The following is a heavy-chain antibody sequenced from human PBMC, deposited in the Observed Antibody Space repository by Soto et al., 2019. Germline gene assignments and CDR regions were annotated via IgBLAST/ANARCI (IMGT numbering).Heavy chain of an antibody. J-gene: IGHJ4*02. CDR1: GFTFSSYA. CDR3: SIYSPPFFSSGGSCHPHY. CDR2: ISYDGSNK. D-gene: IGHD2-15*01. Sequence: QVQLVESGGGVVQPGRSLRLSCAASGFTFSSYAMHWVRQAAGKGLEWVAVISYDGSNKYYADSVKSRFTISRDNSKNTLYLQMNSLRAVDTAVYYCSIYSPPFFSSGGSCHPHYWGQGTLVTVSS. V-gene: IGHV3-30-3*01.